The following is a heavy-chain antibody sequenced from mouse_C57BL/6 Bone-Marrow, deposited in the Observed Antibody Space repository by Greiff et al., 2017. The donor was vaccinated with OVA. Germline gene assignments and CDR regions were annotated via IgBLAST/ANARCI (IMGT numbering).Heavy chain of an antibody. CDR1: GFTFSSYG. Sequence: EVHLVESGGDLVKPGGSLKLSCAASGFTFSSYGMSWVRQTPDKRLEWVAIISSGGSYTYYPDSVKGRFTISRDNAKNTLYLQMSSLKSEDTAMDSCARSHYYGSSDYWGQGTTLTVSS. J-gene: IGHJ2*01. D-gene: IGHD1-1*01. CDR2: ISSGGSYT. CDR3: ARSHYYGSSDY. V-gene: IGHV5-6*01.